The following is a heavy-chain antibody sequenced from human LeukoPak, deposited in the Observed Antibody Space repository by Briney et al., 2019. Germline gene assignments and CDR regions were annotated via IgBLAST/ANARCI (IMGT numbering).Heavy chain of an antibody. V-gene: IGHV1-2*02. Sequence: ASLKVSCKASGYTFIGYYMHWVRQAPGLGLEWMGWINPNSGGTKYAQKFQGRVTMTRDTSISTAYMDLSSLKSDDTAVYYCARVLYGDYAYDYWGQGTLVTVSS. J-gene: IGHJ4*02. CDR3: ARVLYGDYAYDY. D-gene: IGHD4-17*01. CDR1: GYTFIGYY. CDR2: INPNSGGT.